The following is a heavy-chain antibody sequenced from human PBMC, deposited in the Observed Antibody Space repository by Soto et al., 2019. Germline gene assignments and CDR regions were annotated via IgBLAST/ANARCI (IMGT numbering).Heavy chain of an antibody. Sequence: GASVKVSCKASGYTYTSYDINWVRQATGQGLEWMGWMNPNSGNTGYAQKFQGRVSMTRNTSRSTAYMELSSLRSEDTAVYYCARGLRGFWLELRCDYWGQGTLVTVSS. CDR3: ARGLRGFWLELRCDY. D-gene: IGHD1-7*01. CDR2: MNPNSGNT. J-gene: IGHJ4*02. V-gene: IGHV1-8*01. CDR1: GYTYTSYD.